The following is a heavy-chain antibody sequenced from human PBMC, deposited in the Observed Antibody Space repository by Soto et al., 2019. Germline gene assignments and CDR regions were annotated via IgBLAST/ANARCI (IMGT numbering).Heavy chain of an antibody. D-gene: IGHD2-21*01. Sequence: PSETLSLTCTVSGGSISSGGYYWSWIRQHPGKGLEWIGYIYYSGSTYYNPSLKSRVTTSVDTSKNQFSLKLSSVTAADTAVYYCARDMKARGCGGDCYYGMDVWGQGTTVTVSS. V-gene: IGHV4-31*03. CDR2: IYYSGST. J-gene: IGHJ6*02. CDR1: GGSISSGGYY. CDR3: ARDMKARGCGGDCYYGMDV.